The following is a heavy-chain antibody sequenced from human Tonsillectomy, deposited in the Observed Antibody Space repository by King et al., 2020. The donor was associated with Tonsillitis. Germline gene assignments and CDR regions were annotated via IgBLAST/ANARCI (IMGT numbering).Heavy chain of an antibody. V-gene: IGHV5-51*01. D-gene: IGHD3-16*02. J-gene: IGHJ5*02. CDR1: GYRFTNYW. Sequence: QLVQSGAEVKKPGESLKISCKGSGYRFTNYWIGWVRQMPGKGLEWMGIIYCGDSDTRYSPSFQGQVTISADKSISTAYLQWRSLKASDTAMYYCVRVADLSCSSWFDPWGQGTLVTVSS. CDR2: IYCGDSDT. CDR3: VRVADLSCSSWFDP.